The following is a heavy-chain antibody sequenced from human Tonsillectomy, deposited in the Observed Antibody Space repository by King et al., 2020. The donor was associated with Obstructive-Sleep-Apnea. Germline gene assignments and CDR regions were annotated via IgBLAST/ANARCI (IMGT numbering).Heavy chain of an antibody. V-gene: IGHV1-46*01. J-gene: IGHJ6*02. CDR1: GYTFTNYF. CDR2: ISPSGDVT. Sequence: QLVQSGAEVKKSGASVRVSCKASGYTFTNYFMHWVRQAPGQGLEWMGIISPSGDVTRYAQKFQGRVTMTRDTSTSTDYMEVSSLRSEDTAVYYCARESYGMDVWGQGTTVTVSS. CDR3: ARESYGMDV.